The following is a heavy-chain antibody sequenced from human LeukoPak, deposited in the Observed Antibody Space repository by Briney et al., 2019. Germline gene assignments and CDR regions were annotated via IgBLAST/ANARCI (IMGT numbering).Heavy chain of an antibody. J-gene: IGHJ4*02. CDR2: ISAYNGNT. CDR1: GYSFTDYY. D-gene: IGHD3-16*02. Sequence: GASVKVSCKTSGYSFTDYYMHWVRQAPGQGLEWMGWISAYNGNTNYAQKLQGRVTMTTDTSTSTAYMELRSLRSDDTAVYYCARDRSSDFDYWGQGALVTVSS. CDR3: ARDRSSDFDY. V-gene: IGHV1-18*01.